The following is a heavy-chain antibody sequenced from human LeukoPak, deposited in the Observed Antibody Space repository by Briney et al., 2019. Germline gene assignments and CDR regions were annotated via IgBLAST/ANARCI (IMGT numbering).Heavy chain of an antibody. CDR1: GGTFSSYA. Sequence: ASVKVSCKASGGTFSSYAISWVRQAPGQGLEWMGGIIPIFGTANYAQKFQGRVTITADKSTSTAYMELSSLRSEDTAVYYCARDRSYDFWSGYYSGQYYFDYWGQGTLVTVSS. D-gene: IGHD3-3*01. CDR2: IIPIFGTA. CDR3: ARDRSYDFWSGYYSGQYYFDY. J-gene: IGHJ4*02. V-gene: IGHV1-69*06.